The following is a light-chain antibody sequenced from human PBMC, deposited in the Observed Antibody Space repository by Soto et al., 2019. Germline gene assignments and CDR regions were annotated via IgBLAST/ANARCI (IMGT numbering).Light chain of an antibody. V-gene: IGKV1-5*01. CDR1: QSISSW. CDR2: DAS. CDR3: QQYNSQWT. J-gene: IGKJ1*01. Sequence: DIQMTQSPSTLSASVGDRVTITCRASQSISSWLAWYQQKPGKAPKLLIYDASSLQSGVPSRFSGSGSGTEFTLTISSLQPDDFATYFCQQYNSQWTSGQGTKVDIK.